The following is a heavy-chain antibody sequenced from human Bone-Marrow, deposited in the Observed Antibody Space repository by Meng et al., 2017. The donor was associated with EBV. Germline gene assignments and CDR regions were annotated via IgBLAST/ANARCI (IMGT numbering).Heavy chain of an antibody. CDR2: INAGNGNT. CDR1: GYTFTSYA. J-gene: IGHJ4*02. Sequence: QVQLVQSGAEVKKPXXXXXXXCKASGYTFTSYAMHWVRQAPGQRLEWMGWINAGNGNTKYSQKFQGRVTITRDTSASTAYMELSSLRSEDTAVYYCARSPGVITMIVDYYFDYWGQGTLVTVSS. D-gene: IGHD3-22*01. CDR3: ARSPGVITMIVDYYFDY. V-gene: IGHV1-3*01.